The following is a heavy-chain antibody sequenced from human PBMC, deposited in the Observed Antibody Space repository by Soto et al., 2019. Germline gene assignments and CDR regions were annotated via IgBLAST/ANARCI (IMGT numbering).Heavy chain of an antibody. D-gene: IGHD3-10*01. CDR1: GFAFNHDW. J-gene: IGHJ4*02. Sequence: ESGGDLVQPGGSLRLSCAASGFAFNHDWMTWVRQASGKGLEWVASIKEDGTHTYYADSVRGRFTLYRDSTQNPRYLQMHSRRAEETAVYYCGRGGGIAGNWGQGTRVTVSP. CDR2: IKEDGTHT. V-gene: IGHV3-7*01. CDR3: GRGGGIAGN.